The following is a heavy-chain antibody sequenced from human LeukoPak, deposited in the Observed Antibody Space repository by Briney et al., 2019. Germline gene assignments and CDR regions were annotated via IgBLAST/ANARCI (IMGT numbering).Heavy chain of an antibody. J-gene: IGHJ4*02. CDR2: ITASGLTT. Sequence: PGGSLRLSYEASGFTFRDHGLSWVRRAPGKGLEWVSTITASGLTTYYADSVKGRFTISRDTSKNTLFLEMSSLRAEDTAVYYCARSSSGSYYSGEDYWGQGTLVTVSS. CDR1: GFTFRDHG. CDR3: ARSSSGSYYSGEDY. D-gene: IGHD3-10*01. V-gene: IGHV3-23*01.